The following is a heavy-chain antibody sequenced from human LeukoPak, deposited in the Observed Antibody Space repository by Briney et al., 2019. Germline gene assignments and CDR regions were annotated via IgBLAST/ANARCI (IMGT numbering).Heavy chain of an antibody. Sequence: GGSLRLSCAASGLTGSHNYVSWVRQAPGKGLEWVSAIHTRGDTCYADSVKGRFTISRDTSKNTLYLQINSLRVEDTAVYYCIVFGDSNHWGQGTLVTVSS. CDR1: GLTGSHNY. V-gene: IGHV3-53*01. J-gene: IGHJ5*02. D-gene: IGHD4-17*01. CDR3: IVFGDSNH. CDR2: IHTRGDT.